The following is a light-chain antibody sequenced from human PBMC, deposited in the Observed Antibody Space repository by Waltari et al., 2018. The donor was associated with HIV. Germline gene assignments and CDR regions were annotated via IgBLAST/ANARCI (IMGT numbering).Light chain of an antibody. J-gene: IGLJ3*02. Sequence: QSVLTQPPSASGTPRQRVTISCSGSSSNIGSNYVSWYQQLPGTAPKLLIYRSNQRPSGVPDRFSGSKSGTSASLAISGLRSEDEADYYCAAWDDSLSGPVFGGGTKLTVL. CDR3: AAWDDSLSGPV. CDR2: RSN. CDR1: SSNIGSNY. V-gene: IGLV1-47*01.